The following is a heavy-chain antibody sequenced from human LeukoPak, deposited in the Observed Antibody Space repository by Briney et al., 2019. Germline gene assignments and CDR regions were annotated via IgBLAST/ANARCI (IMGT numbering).Heavy chain of an antibody. CDR3: AKGPLYSGSYVWYFDY. Sequence: GGSLRLSCAASGFTFSSYGMHWVRQAPGKGLEWVAVISYDGSNKYYANSVKGRFTISRDNSKNTLYLQMNSLRAEDTAVYYCAKGPLYSGSYVWYFDYWGQGTLVTVSS. CDR2: ISYDGSNK. J-gene: IGHJ4*02. CDR1: GFTFSSYG. V-gene: IGHV3-30*18. D-gene: IGHD1-26*01.